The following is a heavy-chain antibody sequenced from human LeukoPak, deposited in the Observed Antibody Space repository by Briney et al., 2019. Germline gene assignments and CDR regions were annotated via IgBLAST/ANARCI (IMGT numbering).Heavy chain of an antibody. CDR3: ARDGGNSYYDSSGYYWFDY. J-gene: IGHJ4*02. V-gene: IGHV3-43*01. D-gene: IGHD3-22*01. CDR1: GFTFDEYT. Sequence: GGSLRLSCAASGFTFDEYTMHWVRQAPGKGLEWVSLVSWDGGKTYYADSVKGQFTISRDNSKNTLYLQMNSLRAEDTAVYYCARDGGNSYYDSSGYYWFDYWGQGTLVTVSS. CDR2: VSWDGGKT.